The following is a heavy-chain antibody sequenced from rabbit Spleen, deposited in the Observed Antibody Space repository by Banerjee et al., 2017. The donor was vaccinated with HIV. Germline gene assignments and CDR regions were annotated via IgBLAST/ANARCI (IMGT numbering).Heavy chain of an antibody. CDR2: IDTNDGDT. D-gene: IGHD1-1*01. CDR3: ARNYVNAFYP. J-gene: IGHJ2*01. V-gene: IGHV1S40*01. CDR1: GVSFRGSPY. Sequence: QSLEECGGELVKPGASLTRTCIDSGVSFRGSPYLCWVRQAPGKGLEWNACIDTNDGDTDYATWPKGRFAISKPSSTTVSLQMTSLTAADTAAYFCARNYVNAFYPWGPGTLVTVS.